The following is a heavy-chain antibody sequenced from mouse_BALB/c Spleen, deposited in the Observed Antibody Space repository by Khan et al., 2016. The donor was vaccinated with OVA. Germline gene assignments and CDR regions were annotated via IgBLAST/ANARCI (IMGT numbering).Heavy chain of an antibody. CDR2: IFPNTGDT. CDR3: ASSGYGSFGY. V-gene: IGHV1S29*02. J-gene: IGHJ3*01. D-gene: IGHD1-2*01. CDR1: GYTFTDYN. Sequence: VQLQQPGPELVKPGASVKISCKASGYTFTDYNMDWVRQSQGESLEWIGYIFPNTGDTGYNQKFKTKATLTVDSSSSTAYMELRSLTSEDSAVYYCASSGYGSFGYWGQGTLVTVSA.